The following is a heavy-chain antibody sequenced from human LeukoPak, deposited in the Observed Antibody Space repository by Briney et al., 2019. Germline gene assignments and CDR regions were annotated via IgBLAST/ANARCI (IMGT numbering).Heavy chain of an antibody. J-gene: IGHJ4*02. D-gene: IGHD6-19*01. CDR3: ATSVTSSSGWYYGY. Sequence: SETLSLTCSVSGGSISSLSYYWGWVRQPPGKGLEWIGSIYYGGRTYYNPSLKSRVTMPVDTSKNQLSLKLSSVTAADTAIYYCATSVTSSSGWYYGYWGQGSLVTVSS. CDR2: IYYGGRT. CDR1: GGSISSLSYY. V-gene: IGHV4-39*01.